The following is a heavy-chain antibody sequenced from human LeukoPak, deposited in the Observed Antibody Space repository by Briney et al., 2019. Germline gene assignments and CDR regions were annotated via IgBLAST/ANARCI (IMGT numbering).Heavy chain of an antibody. Sequence: PSETLSLTCTVSGGSISSYYWSWIRQPPGKGLEWIGYIYYSGSTNYNPSLKSRVTISVDTSKNQFSLKLSSVTAADTAVYYCARVQGSDLEMATIRGAFDIWGQGTMVTVSS. CDR3: ARVQGSDLEMATIRGAFDI. CDR2: IYYSGST. D-gene: IGHD5-24*01. J-gene: IGHJ3*02. CDR1: GGSISSYY. V-gene: IGHV4-59*01.